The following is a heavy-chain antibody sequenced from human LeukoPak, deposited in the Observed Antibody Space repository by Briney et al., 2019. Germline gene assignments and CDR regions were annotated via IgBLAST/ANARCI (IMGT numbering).Heavy chain of an antibody. J-gene: IGHJ4*02. CDR2: IKSKTDGGTT. Sequence: GGSLRLSCAASGFTFNNAWMNWVRRAPGKGLEWVGRIKSKTDGGTTDYAAPVTGRFTISRDDSRNTLYLQMNSLKTEDTAVYYCTTNPPVRWGASSEPPNYWGQGTLVTVSS. D-gene: IGHD2-15*01. CDR3: TTNPPVRWGASSEPPNY. CDR1: GFTFNNAW. V-gene: IGHV3-15*07.